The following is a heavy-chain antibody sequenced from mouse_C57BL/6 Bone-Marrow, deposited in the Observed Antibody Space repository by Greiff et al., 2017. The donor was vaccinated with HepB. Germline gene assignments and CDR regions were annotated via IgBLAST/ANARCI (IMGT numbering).Heavy chain of an antibody. D-gene: IGHD2-5*01. CDR3: ARSHSNLDY. V-gene: IGHV1-69*01. Sequence: QVQLQQPGAELVMPGASVKLSCKASGYTFTSYWMHWVKQRPGQGLEWIGEIDPSDSYTNYNQKFKGKSTLTVDKSSSTAYMQLSSLTSEDSAVYYCARSHSNLDYWGQGTTLTVSS. CDR2: IDPSDSYT. CDR1: GYTFTSYW. J-gene: IGHJ2*01.